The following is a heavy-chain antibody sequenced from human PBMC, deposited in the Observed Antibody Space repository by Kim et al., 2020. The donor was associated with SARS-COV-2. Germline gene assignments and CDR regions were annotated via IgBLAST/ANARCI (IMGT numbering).Heavy chain of an antibody. CDR2: VSHSGNN. CDR1: GDSITHYF. V-gene: IGHV4-59*08. CDR3: ARRVSMGNLGSSDPSYW. D-gene: IGHD3-10*01. Sequence: SETLSLTCTVSGDSITHYFWNWIRQSPGNGLEWIGHVSHSGNNVYNPSFESRVTPFMDTAKNQFFHNLRSVTDADTAAYYCARRVSMGNLGSSDPSYW. J-gene: IGHJ2*01.